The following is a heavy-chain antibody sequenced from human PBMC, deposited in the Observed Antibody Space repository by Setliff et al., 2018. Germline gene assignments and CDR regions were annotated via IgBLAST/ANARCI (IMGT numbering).Heavy chain of an antibody. J-gene: IGHJ6*03. CDR1: GGTFRNYG. Sequence: SVKVSCKATGGTFRNYGISWVRQAPGQGLEWMGGAIPMFGTTNYAHKFQGRVTIITDESTSTAYMELSSLRSEDTAVYYCAREGVDPRSSTDYRYYMDVWGKGTTVTVSS. CDR3: AREGVDPRSSTDYRYYMDV. CDR2: AIPMFGTT. D-gene: IGHD2-15*01. V-gene: IGHV1-69*05.